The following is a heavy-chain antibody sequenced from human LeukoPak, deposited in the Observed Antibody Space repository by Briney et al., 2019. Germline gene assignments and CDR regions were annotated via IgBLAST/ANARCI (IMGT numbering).Heavy chain of an antibody. CDR1: GFTFSSYG. CDR3: ARDGSSSGWFYDAFDI. V-gene: IGHV3-30*02. J-gene: IGHJ3*02. CDR2: IRYDGSNK. Sequence: GGSLRLSCAASGFTFSSYGMHWVRQAPGKGLEWVAFIRYDGSNKYYADSVKGRFTISRDNAKNSLYLQMNSLRAEDTAVYYCARDGSSSGWFYDAFDIWGQGTMVTVSS. D-gene: IGHD6-19*01.